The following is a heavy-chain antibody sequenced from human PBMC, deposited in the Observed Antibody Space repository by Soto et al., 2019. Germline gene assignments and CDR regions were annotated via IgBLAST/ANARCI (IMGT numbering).Heavy chain of an antibody. CDR3: AKREIQGPFDY. CDR2: IYYSGTT. J-gene: IGHJ4*02. V-gene: IGHV4-28*01. D-gene: IGHD1-26*01. Sequence: SEILSLTCAVSGYSISSSSWWGWIRQPPGKGLEWIGYIYYSGTTYYNPSLKRRVTMSVDRSENQFSLKLTSVAAVNTAVYYCAKREIQGPFDYWGQGTLATVSP. CDR1: GYSISSSSW.